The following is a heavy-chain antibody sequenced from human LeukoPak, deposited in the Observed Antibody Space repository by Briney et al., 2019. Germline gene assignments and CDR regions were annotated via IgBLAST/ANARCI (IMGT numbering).Heavy chain of an antibody. CDR3: ARDVWAVAGGYFDY. CDR1: GYTFTSYA. CDR2: INAGNGNT. J-gene: IGHJ4*02. D-gene: IGHD6-19*01. Sequence: ASVKVSCKASGYTFTSYAMHWVRQAPGQRLEWMGWINAGNGNTKYSQKFQGRVTITRDTSASTAYMELSSLRSEDTAVYYCARDVWAVAGGYFDYWGQGTLVTVSS. V-gene: IGHV1-3*01.